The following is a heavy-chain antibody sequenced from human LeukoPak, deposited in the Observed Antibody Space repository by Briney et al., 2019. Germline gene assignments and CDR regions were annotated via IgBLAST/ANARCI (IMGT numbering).Heavy chain of an antibody. CDR3: ARVQWLLGLRMQAASYYMDV. J-gene: IGHJ6*03. Sequence: PSETLSLTCTVSGGSISSSSYYWGWIRQPPGKGLEWIGHIYYSGSTKYDPSLKSRVTISIDTSKNQFSLKLNSVTAADTAVYYCARVQWLLGLRMQAASYYMDVWGKGTTVTVSS. CDR1: GGSISSSSYY. CDR2: IYYSGST. V-gene: IGHV4-61*05. D-gene: IGHD3-22*01.